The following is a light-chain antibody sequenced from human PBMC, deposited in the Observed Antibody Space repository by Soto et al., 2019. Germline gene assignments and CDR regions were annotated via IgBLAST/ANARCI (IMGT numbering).Light chain of an antibody. CDR2: GNS. CDR3: QSYDSSLSGEL. Sequence: QLVLTQPPSVSGAPGQRVTISCTGSSSNIGAGYNVHWYQQLPGTAPKLLIYGNSNRPSGVPDRFSGSKSGTSASLAITGLQAEDEADYYCQSYDSSLSGELFGGGTKLTVL. CDR1: SSNIGAGYN. V-gene: IGLV1-40*01. J-gene: IGLJ2*01.